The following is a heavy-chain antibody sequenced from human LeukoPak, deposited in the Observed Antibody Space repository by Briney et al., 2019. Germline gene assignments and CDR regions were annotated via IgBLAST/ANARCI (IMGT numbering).Heavy chain of an antibody. D-gene: IGHD3-16*01. Sequence: PGGSLRLSCADSGFTFDDYAMHWVRQAPGKGLEWVSGISWNSGSIGYADSVKGRFTISRDNAKNSLYLQMNSLRAEDTALYYCARFGESPYYYYYYGMDVWGQGTTVTVSS. J-gene: IGHJ6*02. CDR1: GFTFDDYA. V-gene: IGHV3-9*01. CDR2: ISWNSGSI. CDR3: ARFGESPYYYYYYGMDV.